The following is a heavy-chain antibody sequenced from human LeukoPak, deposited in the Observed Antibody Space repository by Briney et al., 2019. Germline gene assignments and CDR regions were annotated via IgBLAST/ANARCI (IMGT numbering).Heavy chain of an antibody. CDR2: INHSGTT. J-gene: IGHJ3*02. Sequence: SETLSLTCGVYGGSLSNFYWSWVRQTPGKGLEWIGGINHSGTTNYNPSLKSRVTISLNTSKNQFSLKLSSVTAADTAIYYCARDAPPTASYDDDDDTFDIWGQGTMVTVSS. V-gene: IGHV4-34*01. CDR1: GGSLSNFY. CDR3: ARDAPPTASYDDDDDTFDI. D-gene: IGHD3-3*01.